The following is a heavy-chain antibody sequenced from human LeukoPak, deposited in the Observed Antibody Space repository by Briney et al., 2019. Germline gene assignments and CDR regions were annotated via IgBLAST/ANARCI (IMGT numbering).Heavy chain of an antibody. V-gene: IGHV3-30*03. CDR1: GFSFTSYN. CDR3: ARASSSSDY. CDR2: ISYDGNIK. D-gene: IGHD6-6*01. J-gene: IGHJ4*02. Sequence: GTSLRLSCAASGFSFTSYNFHWVRQAPGKGLQWLGFISYDGNIKYEDSVKGRFTISRDNSKNSLYLQMNSLRAEDTAVYYCARASSSSDYWGQGTLVTVSS.